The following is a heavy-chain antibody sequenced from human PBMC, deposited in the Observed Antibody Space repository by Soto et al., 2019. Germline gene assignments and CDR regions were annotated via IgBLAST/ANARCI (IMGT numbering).Heavy chain of an antibody. Sequence: QVQQVQSGAEVKKPGSSVKVSCKTSGGTFRTSAISWLRQAPGQGLEWMGGIMPVFPTPDYAQKFQGRVTITADESTGTAYMELSSLRSEDTAVYYCARDKDRQQLGGNYYYIMDVWGQGTTVTVSS. V-gene: IGHV1-69*12. D-gene: IGHD3-3*02. CDR3: ARDKDRQQLGGNYYYIMDV. CDR1: GGTFRTSA. CDR2: IMPVFPTP. J-gene: IGHJ6*01.